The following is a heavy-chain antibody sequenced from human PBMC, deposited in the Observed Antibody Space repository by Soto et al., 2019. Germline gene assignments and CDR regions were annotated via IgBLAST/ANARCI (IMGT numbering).Heavy chain of an antibody. D-gene: IGHD3-16*01. CDR1: GYTFTSYA. Sequence: QVQLVQSGAEVKKPGASVKVSCKASGYTFTSYAMHWVRQAPGQRLEWMGGINAGNGNTKYSQKFQGRVTITRDTSASTAYMELSSLRSEDTAVYYCARGEFLSYDDYWGQGTLVTVSS. CDR3: ARGEFLSYDDY. V-gene: IGHV1-3*01. J-gene: IGHJ4*02. CDR2: INAGNGNT.